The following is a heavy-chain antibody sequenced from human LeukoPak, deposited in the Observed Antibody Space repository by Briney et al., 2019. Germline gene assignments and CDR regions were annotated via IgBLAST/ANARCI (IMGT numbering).Heavy chain of an antibody. Sequence: GRSLRLSCAASGFIFSNYGMHWVRQAPGKGLEWVALIWYDGSNKYYADSVKGRFTISRDSSKNTLYLQMNSLRAEDTAEYYCARDRGSGYAFDIWGQGTMVTVSS. CDR3: ARDRGSGYAFDI. V-gene: IGHV3-33*01. CDR2: IWYDGSNK. CDR1: GFIFSNYG. J-gene: IGHJ3*02. D-gene: IGHD3-22*01.